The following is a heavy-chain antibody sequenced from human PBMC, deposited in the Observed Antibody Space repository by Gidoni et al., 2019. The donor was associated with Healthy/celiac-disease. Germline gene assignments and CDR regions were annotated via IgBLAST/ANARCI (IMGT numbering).Heavy chain of an antibody. CDR3: ARSGAVAGTLYYYYYGMDV. CDR2: ISSSGSTI. CDR1: GFTFSSYE. V-gene: IGHV3-48*03. J-gene: IGHJ6*02. Sequence: EVQLVESGGGLVQPGGSLRLSCAASGFTFSSYEMNWVRQAPGKGLEWVSYISSSGSTIYYADSVKGRFTISRDNAKNSLYLQMNSLRAEDTAVYYCARSGAVAGTLYYYYYGMDVWGQGTTVTVSS. D-gene: IGHD6-19*01.